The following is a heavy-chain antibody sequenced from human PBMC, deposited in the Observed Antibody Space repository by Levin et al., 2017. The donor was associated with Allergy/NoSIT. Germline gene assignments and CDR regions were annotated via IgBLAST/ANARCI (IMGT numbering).Heavy chain of an antibody. V-gene: IGHV3-33*01. CDR3: VRDTGISMPFDY. CDR1: GFTFSHHG. J-gene: IGHJ4*02. Sequence: LSLTCVASGFTFSHHGFHWVRQAPDKGLEWVAVIWHDGTNKYYAESAKGRFTISRDDSENTLYLQMNSLRGDDTALYYCVRDTGISMPFDYWGRGTLVTVSS. CDR2: IWHDGTNK. D-gene: IGHD6-13*01.